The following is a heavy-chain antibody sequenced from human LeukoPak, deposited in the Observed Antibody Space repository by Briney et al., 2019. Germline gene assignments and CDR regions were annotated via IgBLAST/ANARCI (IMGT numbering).Heavy chain of an antibody. Sequence: ASVKVSCKASGGTFSSSPINWVRQAPGQGLEWMGRIIPMLAIANYAPKFQGRVTITADKSTTTAYMELNSLRSEDTAVYYCATENGNVTMVTNFAYWGQGTLVTVSS. J-gene: IGHJ4*02. CDR2: IIPMLAIA. D-gene: IGHD4-17*01. V-gene: IGHV1-69*04. CDR1: GGTFSSSP. CDR3: ATENGNVTMVTNFAY.